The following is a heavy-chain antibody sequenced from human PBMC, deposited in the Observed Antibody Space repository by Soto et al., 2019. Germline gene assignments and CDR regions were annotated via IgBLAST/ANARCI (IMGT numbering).Heavy chain of an antibody. V-gene: IGHV4-39*01. CDR2: IDYRGNI. D-gene: IGHD2-15*01. CDR1: GGSITSTSYY. Sequence: QLHLQESGPGLVEPSETLSLTCAVSGGSITSTSYYWGWIRQPPGEGLEWIGRIDYRGNIYNDSSLKCRVTISVDTSKNQFSLNLNSVTAADSAVYHCARVAALVGAARYWYFDLWGSGTRVSV. CDR3: ARVAALVGAARYWYFDL. J-gene: IGHJ2*01.